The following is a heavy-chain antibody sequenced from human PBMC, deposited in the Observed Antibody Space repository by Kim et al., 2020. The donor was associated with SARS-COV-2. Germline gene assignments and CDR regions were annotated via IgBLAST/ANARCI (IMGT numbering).Heavy chain of an antibody. J-gene: IGHJ5*02. CDR2: INHSGST. Sequence: SETLSLTCAVYGGSFSGYYWSWIRQPPGKGLEWIGEINHSGSTNYNPSLKSRVTISVDTSKNQFSLKLSSVTAADTAVYYCARVLARRGYYGDYNWFDPWGQGTLVTVSS. V-gene: IGHV4-34*01. D-gene: IGHD4-17*01. CDR3: ARVLARRGYYGDYNWFDP. CDR1: GGSFSGYY.